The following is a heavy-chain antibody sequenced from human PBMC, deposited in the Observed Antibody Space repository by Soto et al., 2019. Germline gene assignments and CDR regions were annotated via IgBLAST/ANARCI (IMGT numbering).Heavy chain of an antibody. CDR3: ANDLGGYCIGLSCYSAAWYFDL. V-gene: IGHV3-23*01. J-gene: IGHJ2*01. Sequence: ESGGGLVQPGGSLRLSCAASGFTFSSYAMSWVRQAPGKGLEWVSAISGSGGSTYYADSVKGRFTISRDNSKNTLYLQMNSLRADDTAVYYCANDLGGYCIGLSCYSAAWYFDLWDRGPLVTVSS. D-gene: IGHD2-15*01. CDR1: GFTFSSYA. CDR2: ISGSGGST.